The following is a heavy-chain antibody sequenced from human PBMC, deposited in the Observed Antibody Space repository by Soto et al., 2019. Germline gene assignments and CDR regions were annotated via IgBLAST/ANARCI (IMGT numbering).Heavy chain of an antibody. D-gene: IGHD3-10*01. CDR1: GYTFTSYG. J-gene: IGHJ5*02. CDR3: ARGRVTMVRGAKQNWFDP. V-gene: IGHV7-4-1*01. CDR2: INTNTGNP. Sequence: ASVKVSCKASGYTFTSYGISWVRQAPGQGLEWMGWINTNTGNPTYAQGFTGRFVFSLDTSVSTAYLQICSLKAEDTAVYYCARGRVTMVRGAKQNWFDPWGQGTLVTVSS.